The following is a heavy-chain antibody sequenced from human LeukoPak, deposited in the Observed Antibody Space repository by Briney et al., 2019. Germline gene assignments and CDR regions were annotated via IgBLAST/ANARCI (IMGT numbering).Heavy chain of an antibody. V-gene: IGHV1-18*01. D-gene: IGHD3-9*01. CDR3: ARPYYDILTGYYTYFDY. Sequence: ASVKVSCKASDYTFTSYGISWVRQAPGQGLEWMGWISAYNGNTNYAQKLQGRVTMTTDTSTSTAYMELRSLRSDDTAVYYCARPYYDILTGYYTYFDYWGQGTLVTVSS. J-gene: IGHJ4*02. CDR2: ISAYNGNT. CDR1: DYTFTSYG.